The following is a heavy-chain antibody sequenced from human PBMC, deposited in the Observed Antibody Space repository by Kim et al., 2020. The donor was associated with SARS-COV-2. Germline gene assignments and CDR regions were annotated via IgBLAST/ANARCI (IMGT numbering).Heavy chain of an antibody. V-gene: IGHV1-69*13. CDR2: IIPIFGAA. CDR3: ARGYCSGGSCYGYYYYGMDV. D-gene: IGHD2-15*01. Sequence: SVKVSCKASGGTFSSYAISWVRQAPGQGLEWMGGIIPIFGAANYARKFQGRVTITADESTSTAYMELSSLRSEDTAVYYCARGYCSGGSCYGYYYYGMDVWGQGTTVTVSS. J-gene: IGHJ6*02. CDR1: GGTFSSYA.